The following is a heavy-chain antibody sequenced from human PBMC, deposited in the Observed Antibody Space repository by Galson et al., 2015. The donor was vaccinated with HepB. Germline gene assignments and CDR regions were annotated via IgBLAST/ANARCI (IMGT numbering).Heavy chain of an antibody. CDR3: VRRGTTVGASAGDY. CDR2: ISSSSAYI. D-gene: IGHD1-26*01. V-gene: IGHV3-21*01. Sequence: SLRLSCAASGFTFRSGSMNWVRQAPGKGLEWVSSISSSSAYIFYADSVKGRFTISRNNAKNSLYLQMNSLIAEDTAVYYCVRRGTTVGASAGDYWGQGTLVAVSS. CDR1: GFTFRSGS. J-gene: IGHJ4*02.